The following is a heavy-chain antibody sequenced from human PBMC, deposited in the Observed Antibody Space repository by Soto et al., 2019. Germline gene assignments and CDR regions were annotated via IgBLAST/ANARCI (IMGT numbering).Heavy chain of an antibody. CDR2: IKQDGSEK. CDR3: ARDQGCSSTSCYFYGMDV. V-gene: IGHV3-7*01. CDR1: GFTFSSYW. Sequence: GGSLRLSCAASGFTFSSYWMSWVRQAPGKGLEGVANIKQDGSEKNYVDSVKGRFTISRDNAKNSLFLQMNSLTAEDTAVYYCARDQGCSSTSCYFYGMDVRGKGTTVTVSS. J-gene: IGHJ6*04. D-gene: IGHD2-2*01.